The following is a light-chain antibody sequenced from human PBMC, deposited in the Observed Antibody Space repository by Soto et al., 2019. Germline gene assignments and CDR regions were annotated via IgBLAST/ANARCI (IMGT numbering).Light chain of an antibody. CDR3: QSYDSTLSDRDV. J-gene: IGLJ1*01. V-gene: IGLV1-40*01. CDR2: GNI. CDR1: SSNIGAGYD. Sequence: QSVLTQPPSVSGAPGQRDTISCTGSSSNIGAGYDVHWYQQRPGTGPKLLIFGNINRPSGVPDRFSGSKSGTSASLAITGLQAEDEGDYYCQSYDSTLSDRDVFGTGTKVTVL.